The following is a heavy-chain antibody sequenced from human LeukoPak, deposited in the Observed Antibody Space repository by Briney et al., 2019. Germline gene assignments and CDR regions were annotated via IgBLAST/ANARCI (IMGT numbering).Heavy chain of an antibody. D-gene: IGHD3-3*01. CDR3: AKYYPFWSGSSRYGLDV. V-gene: IGHV3-23*01. CDR2: LSGSGSDI. CDR1: GFFFSNYA. Sequence: GGSLRLSCAASGFFFSNYAMSWVRQAPGKGLEWVSTLSGSGSDIYYADSVKGRSTVSRDNSKNTLYLQMNSLRAEDTAIYYCAKYYPFWSGSSRYGLDVWGPGTTVTVSS. J-gene: IGHJ6*02.